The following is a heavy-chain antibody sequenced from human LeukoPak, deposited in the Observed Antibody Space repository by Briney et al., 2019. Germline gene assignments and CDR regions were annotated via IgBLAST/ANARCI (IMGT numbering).Heavy chain of an antibody. D-gene: IGHD6-13*01. CDR2: GNPNNGGT. Sequence: ASVTLSCKASGYTFTGCYKHWVRHPPGPGLERKGWGNPNNGGTNYAQKFQGWVTMTRDTSFSTAYMELSRLRSDDAAVDYWARESQGAAAGTFWFDPWGQGTLVTVSS. CDR3: ARESQGAAAGTFWFDP. V-gene: IGHV1-2*04. J-gene: IGHJ5*02. CDR1: GYTFTGCY.